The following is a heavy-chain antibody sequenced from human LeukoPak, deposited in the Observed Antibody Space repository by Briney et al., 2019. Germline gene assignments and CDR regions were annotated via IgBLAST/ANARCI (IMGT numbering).Heavy chain of an antibody. CDR2: ISSSGSTI. CDR1: GFTFSSYS. CDR3: AGGGYCDFWSGYYDAFDI. J-gene: IGHJ3*02. D-gene: IGHD3-3*01. Sequence: GGSLRLSCAASGFTFSSYSMNWVRQAPGKGLEWVSYISSSGSTIYYADSVEGRFTISRDNAKNSLYLQMNSLRAEDTAVYYCAGGGYCDFWSGYYDAFDIWGQGTMVTVSS. V-gene: IGHV3-48*04.